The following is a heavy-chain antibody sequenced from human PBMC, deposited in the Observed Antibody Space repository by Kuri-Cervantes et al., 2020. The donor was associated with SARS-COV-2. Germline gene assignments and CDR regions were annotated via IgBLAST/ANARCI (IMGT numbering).Heavy chain of an antibody. Sequence: GGSLRLSCAASGFTFSSYSMNWVRQAPGKGLEWVSSISSSSSYIYYADSVKGRFTISRDNAKNSLYLQMNSLRAEDTAVYYCARDPTAGGLRYFDWFSSGPSNYYGMDVWGQGTTVTVSS. V-gene: IGHV3-21*01. CDR1: GFTFSSYS. CDR2: ISSSSSYI. D-gene: IGHD3-9*01. CDR3: ARDPTAGGLRYFDWFSSGPSNYYGMDV. J-gene: IGHJ6*02.